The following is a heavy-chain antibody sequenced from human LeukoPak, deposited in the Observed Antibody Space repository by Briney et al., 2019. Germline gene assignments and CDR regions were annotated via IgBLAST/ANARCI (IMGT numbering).Heavy chain of an antibody. V-gene: IGHV3-30*02. CDR2: IRYDGSNK. CDR3: AMGYSNYHSDEPSNFDY. CDR1: GFTFSGYG. Sequence: GGSLRLSCAASGFTFSGYGMHWFRKAPGKGLEWVAFIRYDGSNKYYADSVKGRFTISRDNSKNTLYLQMNSLRAEDTAVYYCAMGYSNYHSDEPSNFDYWGQGTLVTVSS. J-gene: IGHJ4*02. D-gene: IGHD4-11*01.